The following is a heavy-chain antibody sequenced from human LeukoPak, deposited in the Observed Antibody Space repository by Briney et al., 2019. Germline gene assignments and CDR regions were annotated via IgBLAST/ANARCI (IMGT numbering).Heavy chain of an antibody. CDR2: IYYSGST. V-gene: IGHV4-39*07. J-gene: IGHJ6*03. Sequence: SETLSLTCTVSGGSISSSSYYWGWIRQPPGKGLEWIGSIYYSGSTYYNPSLKSRVTISVDTSKNQFSLKLSSVTAADTAVYYCAKTPAAKRGVSTYYYYMDVWGKGTTVTISS. D-gene: IGHD3-10*01. CDR1: GGSISSSSYY. CDR3: AKTPAAKRGVSTYYYYMDV.